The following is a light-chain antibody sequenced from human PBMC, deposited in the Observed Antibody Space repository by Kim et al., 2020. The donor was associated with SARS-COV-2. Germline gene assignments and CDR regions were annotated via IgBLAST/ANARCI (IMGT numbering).Light chain of an antibody. CDR3: AAWDHSLNVYV. Sequence: GQRLTISCSGTNSNIGDNPVNWYQQLPGTAPKLLLYSQNQRPSGVPDRVSGSKSGTSASLAIGGLQSEDEAEYYCAAWDHSLNVYVFGTGTKVTVL. J-gene: IGLJ1*01. V-gene: IGLV1-44*01. CDR2: SQN. CDR1: NSNIGDNP.